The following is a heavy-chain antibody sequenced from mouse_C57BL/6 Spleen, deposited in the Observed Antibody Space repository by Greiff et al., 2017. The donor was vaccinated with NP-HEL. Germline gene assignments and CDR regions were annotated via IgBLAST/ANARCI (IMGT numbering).Heavy chain of an antibody. J-gene: IGHJ2*01. D-gene: IGHD2-4*01. CDR2: ISSGGDYI. V-gene: IGHV5-9-1*02. CDR3: TRAVYYDYDYFDY. Sequence: EVQVVESGEGLVKPGGSLKLSCAASGFTFSSYAMSWVRQTPEKRLEWVAYISSGGDYIYYADTLKGRFTISRDNARNTLYLQMSSLKSEDTAMYYCTRAVYYDYDYFDYWGKGTTLTVSS. CDR1: GFTFSSYA.